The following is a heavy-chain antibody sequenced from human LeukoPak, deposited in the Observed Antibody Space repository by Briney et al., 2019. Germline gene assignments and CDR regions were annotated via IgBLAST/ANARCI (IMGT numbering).Heavy chain of an antibody. D-gene: IGHD2-2*01. V-gene: IGHV1-69*04. CDR2: IIPILGVA. CDR3: ARDYCSSTSCYRGYFDY. CDR1: GGTFSSYA. Sequence: GASVKVSCKASGGTFSSYAISWVRQAPGQGLEWLGRIIPILGVANYAQKFQGRVTITADKSTSTAYMELSSLRSEDTAVYYCARDYCSSTSCYRGYFDYWGQGTLVTVSS. J-gene: IGHJ4*02.